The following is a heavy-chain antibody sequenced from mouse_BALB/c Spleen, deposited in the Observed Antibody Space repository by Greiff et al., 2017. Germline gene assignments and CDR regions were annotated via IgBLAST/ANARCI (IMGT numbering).Heavy chain of an antibody. Sequence: EVQGVESGGGLVKPGGSLKLSCAASGFTFSSYAMSWVRQTPEKRLEWVASISSGGSTYYPDSVKGRFTISRDNARNILYLQMSSLRSEDTAMYYCARDYGSRYFDYWGQGTTLTVSS. V-gene: IGHV5-6-5*01. CDR3: ARDYGSRYFDY. CDR1: GFTFSSYA. J-gene: IGHJ2*01. D-gene: IGHD1-2*01. CDR2: ISSGGST.